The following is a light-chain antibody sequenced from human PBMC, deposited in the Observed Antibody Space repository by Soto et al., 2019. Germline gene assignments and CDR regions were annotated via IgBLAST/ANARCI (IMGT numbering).Light chain of an antibody. J-gene: IGLJ1*01. CDR1: SSDVGGHKY. CDR3: SSYTSPSTQYV. CDR2: EVS. Sequence: QSALTQPASVSGSPGQSIAISCTGTSSDVGGHKYVSWYQQHPGKAPKLMIYEVSNRPSGVSDRFSGSKSGNTASLTISGLQAEDEAEYYCSSYTSPSTQYVFGTGTKLTVL. V-gene: IGLV2-14*01.